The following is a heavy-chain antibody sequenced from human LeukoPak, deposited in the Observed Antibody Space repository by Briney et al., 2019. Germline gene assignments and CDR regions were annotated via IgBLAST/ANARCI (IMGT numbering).Heavy chain of an antibody. D-gene: IGHD5-18*01. CDR2: ISSSGSTI. J-gene: IGHJ3*02. CDR3: ARDLRRHTAMPRDDAFDI. Sequence: GRSLRLSCGASGFTFSDYYMSWIRQAPGKGLEWVSYISSSGSTIYYADSVKGRFTISRDNAKNSLYLQMNSLRAEDTAVYYCARDLRRHTAMPRDDAFDIWGQGTMVTVSS. CDR1: GFTFSDYY. V-gene: IGHV3-11*01.